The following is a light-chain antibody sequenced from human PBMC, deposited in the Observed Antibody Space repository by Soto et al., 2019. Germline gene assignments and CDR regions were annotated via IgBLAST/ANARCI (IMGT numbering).Light chain of an antibody. CDR2: DAS. Sequence: EIVLTQSPATLSLSPGERATLSCRASQSVSSNLAWYQQKPGQAPRLLIYDASTRATGIPARFSGSGSGTDFTLTISSLEPEDFAVYYCQQRSNRPITFGQGTRLEIK. CDR3: QQRSNRPIT. V-gene: IGKV3-11*01. CDR1: QSVSSN. J-gene: IGKJ5*01.